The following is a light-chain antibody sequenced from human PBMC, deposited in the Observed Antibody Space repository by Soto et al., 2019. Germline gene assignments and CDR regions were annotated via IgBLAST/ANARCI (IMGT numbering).Light chain of an antibody. J-gene: IGLJ3*02. CDR1: SSDVGGYNY. CDR2: EVS. V-gene: IGLV2-14*01. CDR3: SSHTSSSTRV. Sequence: QAALTQPASVSGSPGQSITISCTGTSSDVGGYNYVSWYQQHPGKAPKLMIYEVSNRPSGCSNRFSGSTSGNTASLTISGRQAEEEADYYCSSHTSSSTRVFGGGTKLTVL.